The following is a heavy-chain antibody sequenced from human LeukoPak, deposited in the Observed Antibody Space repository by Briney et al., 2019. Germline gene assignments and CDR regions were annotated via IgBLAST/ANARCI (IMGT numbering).Heavy chain of an antibody. Sequence: SETLSLTCTVSGGSISSNYRSWIRQPPGKGLEWIGYIYTSGSTNYNPSLKSRVTISVDTSKNQFSLKLSSVTAADTAVYYCARHRAKSLYAFDIWGQGTMVTVSS. D-gene: IGHD1-26*01. CDR2: IYTSGST. J-gene: IGHJ3*02. CDR1: GGSISSNY. V-gene: IGHV4-4*09. CDR3: ARHRAKSLYAFDI.